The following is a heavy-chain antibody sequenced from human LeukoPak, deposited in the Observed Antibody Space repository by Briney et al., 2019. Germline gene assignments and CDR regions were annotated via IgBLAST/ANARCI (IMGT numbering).Heavy chain of an antibody. CDR3: TRVVLVGTTYSYFDY. CDR2: TRKKTNSYTT. Sequence: GSLRLSCAASGFTFSDHYMDWVRQAPGKGLEWVGRTRKKTNSYTTEYAAAVKGRFTISRDDSKNSLYLQMNSLKAEDTAVYYCTRVVLVGTTYSYFDYWGQGTLVTVSS. D-gene: IGHD1-26*01. CDR1: GFTFSDHY. J-gene: IGHJ4*02. V-gene: IGHV3-72*01.